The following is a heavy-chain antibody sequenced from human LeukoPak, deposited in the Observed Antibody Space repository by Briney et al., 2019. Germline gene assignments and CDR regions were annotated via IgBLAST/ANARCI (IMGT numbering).Heavy chain of an antibody. D-gene: IGHD1-26*01. CDR2: ISWNSGSI. Sequence: GGSLRLSCAASGFTFDDYAMHWVRQAPGKGLEWVSGISWNSGSIGYADSVKGRFTISRDNAKNSLYLQINSLRAEDTVLYYCAKDKGGSYPWYYFDYWGQGTLVTVSS. CDR3: AKDKGGSYPWYYFDY. J-gene: IGHJ4*02. CDR1: GFTFDDYA. V-gene: IGHV3-9*01.